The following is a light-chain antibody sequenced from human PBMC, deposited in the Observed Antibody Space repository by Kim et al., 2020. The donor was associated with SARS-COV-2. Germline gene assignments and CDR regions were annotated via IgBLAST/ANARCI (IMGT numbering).Light chain of an antibody. J-gene: IGKJ2*03. V-gene: IGKV3-20*01. CDR2: DAS. CDR3: HQYIRSPYS. Sequence: LSPGERATLSCGANQRISSNYLAWYQHKPGQSPRLLIHDASNRATGIPDRFSGSGSGTDFTLTISRLEPEDFAVYYCHQYIRSPYSFGQGTKLEI. CDR1: QRISSNY.